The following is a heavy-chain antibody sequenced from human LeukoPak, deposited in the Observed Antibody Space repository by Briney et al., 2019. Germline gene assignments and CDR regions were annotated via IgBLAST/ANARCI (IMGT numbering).Heavy chain of an antibody. Sequence: PGGSLRLSCAASGFTFGSYTMNWVRQAPGKGLEWVSDISSGSSTIQYADSVKGRFIISRDNAKNSLYLQMSSLRDEDTAMYYCARVIGGSYYYGMDVWGQGTTVTVSS. D-gene: IGHD3-16*02. CDR2: ISSGSSTI. J-gene: IGHJ6*02. CDR1: GFTFGSYT. CDR3: ARVIGGSYYYGMDV. V-gene: IGHV3-48*02.